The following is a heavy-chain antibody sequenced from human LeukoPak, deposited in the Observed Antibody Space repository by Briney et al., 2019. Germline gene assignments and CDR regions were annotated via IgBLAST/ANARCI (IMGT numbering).Heavy chain of an antibody. V-gene: IGHV4-39*07. J-gene: IGHJ4*02. CDR3: ARDLRGAYMDCFDY. CDR1: GGSISSGTYY. D-gene: IGHD3-16*01. Sequence: SETLSLTCTVSGGSISSGTYYWGWIRQPPGKGLEWIGSIYHSGNAYYNQSLMSRVTISVDTSKNQFSLKVSSATAADTAVYYCARDLRGAYMDCFDYWGQGTLVTVSS. CDR2: IYHSGNA.